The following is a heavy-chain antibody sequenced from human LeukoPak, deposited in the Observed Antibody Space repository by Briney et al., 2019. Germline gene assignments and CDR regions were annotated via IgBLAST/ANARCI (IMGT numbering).Heavy chain of an antibody. CDR3: ARGGITYYDSSGLDY. Sequence: SETLSLTRTVSGGSISSYYWSWIRQPAGKGLEWIGRIYTSGSTNYNPSLKSRVTMSVDTSKNQFSLKLSSVTAADTAVYYCARGGITYYDSSGLDYWGQGTLVTVSS. J-gene: IGHJ4*02. D-gene: IGHD3-22*01. V-gene: IGHV4-4*07. CDR1: GGSISSYY. CDR2: IYTSGST.